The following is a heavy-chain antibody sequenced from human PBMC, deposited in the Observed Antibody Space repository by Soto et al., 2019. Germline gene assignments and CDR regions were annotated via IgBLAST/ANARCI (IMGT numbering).Heavy chain of an antibody. J-gene: IGHJ6*03. CDR3: ARSARNRVVPAAKYYYYMDV. Sequence: QVQLQESGPGLVKPSETLSLTCTVSGGSISSYYWSWIRQPPGKGLEWIGYIYYSGSTNYNPSLKSRVTISVDTSKNQFSLKLSSVTAADTAVYYCARSARNRVVPAAKYYYYMDVWGKGTTVTVSS. CDR2: IYYSGST. D-gene: IGHD2-2*01. V-gene: IGHV4-59*01. CDR1: GGSISSYY.